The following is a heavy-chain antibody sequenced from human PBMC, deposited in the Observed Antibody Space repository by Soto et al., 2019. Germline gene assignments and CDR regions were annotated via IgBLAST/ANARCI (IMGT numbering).Heavy chain of an antibody. V-gene: IGHV4-34*01. CDR1: GGSFSNYY. D-gene: IGHD3-22*01. CDR3: ARCQYHGSAGFYTIRYFYGVDV. CDR2: VNDSGST. J-gene: IGHJ6*02. Sequence: NPSETLSLTCSLSGGSFSNYYWTWIRQPPGAGLEWIGEVNDSGSTSYSPALKSRVTISVDSSKNQFSLILTSITAADRAVYFCARCQYHGSAGFYTIRYFYGVDVWGQGTTVTVSS.